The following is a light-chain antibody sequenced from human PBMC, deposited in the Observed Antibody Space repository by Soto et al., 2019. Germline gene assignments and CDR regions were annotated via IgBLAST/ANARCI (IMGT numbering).Light chain of an antibody. CDR1: RDIGSD. CDR3: QQYYGTPFT. V-gene: IGKV1-6*02. Sequence: APQMTQSPSSLSASVLHRITITGLSSRDIGSDLSWYQQKPGKAPTLLIYSASNLQNGVPSRFRGSRSGTEFTLTINSLQAEDVAVYYCQQYYGTPFTFGGGTKVDIK. CDR2: SAS. J-gene: IGKJ4*01.